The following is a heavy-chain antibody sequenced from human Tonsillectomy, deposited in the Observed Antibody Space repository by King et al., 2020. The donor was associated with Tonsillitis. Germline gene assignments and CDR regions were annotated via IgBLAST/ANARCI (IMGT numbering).Heavy chain of an antibody. Sequence: VQLVESGGGLVQPGRSLRLSCAASGFTFDDYAMHWVRQAPGKGLEWVSGIIWNSGSIGYADSVKGRFTISRDNAKNSLYLQMNSLRAEDTALYYCAILYGSGSYYMTERYGMDVWGQGTTVTVSS. J-gene: IGHJ6*02. V-gene: IGHV3-9*01. CDR3: AILYGSGSYYMTERYGMDV. CDR2: IIWNSGSI. D-gene: IGHD3-10*01. CDR1: GFTFDDYA.